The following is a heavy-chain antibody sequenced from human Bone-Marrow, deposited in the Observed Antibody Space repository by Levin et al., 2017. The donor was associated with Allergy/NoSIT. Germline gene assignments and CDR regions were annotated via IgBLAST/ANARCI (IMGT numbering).Heavy chain of an antibody. J-gene: IGHJ4*02. Sequence: ASVKVSCQGSGYTFTSYWIAWVRQMPGKGLEYMGVIYPGYSDTRYSASFQGQVTISVDKSISTAYLQWTSLKASDTAMYYCARAPGYTSGWHDYWGQGTLVTVSS. V-gene: IGHV5-51*01. CDR3: ARAPGYTSGWHDY. CDR1: GYTFTSYW. D-gene: IGHD6-19*01. CDR2: IYPGYSDT.